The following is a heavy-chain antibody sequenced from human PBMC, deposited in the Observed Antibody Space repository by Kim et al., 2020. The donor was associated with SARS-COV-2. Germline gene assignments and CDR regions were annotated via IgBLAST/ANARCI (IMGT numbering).Heavy chain of an antibody. CDR2: KKGDGGEE. CDR1: GFSLGHNW. Sequence: GGSLRLSCVVSGFSLGHNWMSWVRQAPGKGLEWVAMKKGDGGEEYYVDSVKGRFTMSRDNAKNSLYLQMSSLRTEDTAIYYCAALDTAQVPGGIWGQGTL. J-gene: IGHJ1*01. D-gene: IGHD3-10*01. CDR3: AALDTAQVPGGI. V-gene: IGHV3-7*01.